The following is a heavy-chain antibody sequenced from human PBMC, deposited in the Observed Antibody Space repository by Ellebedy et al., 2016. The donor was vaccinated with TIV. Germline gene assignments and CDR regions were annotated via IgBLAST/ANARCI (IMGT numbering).Heavy chain of an antibody. D-gene: IGHD2-21*01. CDR2: IYSSGST. CDR1: GASISSGSYY. V-gene: IGHV4-31*03. J-gene: IGHJ2*01. CDR3: ARDAKWIAGRENWHIDL. Sequence: SETLSLXXTVSGASISSGSYYWSWIRQHPKKGLEWIGYIYSSGSTYYNPSLRSRVAISVDTSKNQFSLRVQSVTAADTAVYYCARDAKWIAGRENWHIDLWGRGTRVTVSS.